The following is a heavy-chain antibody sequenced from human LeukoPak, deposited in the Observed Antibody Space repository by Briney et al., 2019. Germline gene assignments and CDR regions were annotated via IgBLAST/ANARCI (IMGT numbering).Heavy chain of an antibody. J-gene: IGHJ4*02. CDR3: ARRLVVDTDESFDY. V-gene: IGHV3-21*01. D-gene: IGHD5-18*01. CDR2: ISSSSSYI. Sequence: GGSPRLSCAASGFTFSSYSMNWVRQAPGKGLEWVSSISSSSSYIYYADSVKGRFTISRDNAKNSLYLQMNSLRAEDTAVYYCARRLVVDTDESFDYWGQGTLVTVSS. CDR1: GFTFSSYS.